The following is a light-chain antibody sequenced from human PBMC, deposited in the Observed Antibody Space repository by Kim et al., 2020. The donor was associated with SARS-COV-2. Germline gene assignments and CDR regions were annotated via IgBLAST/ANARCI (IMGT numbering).Light chain of an antibody. CDR3: QQYDTYPWT. J-gene: IGKJ1*01. CDR2: KVS. V-gene: IGKV1-5*03. Sequence: TSVGDRVTITCRASQSIKIWLAWYQQRPGKAPKLLIYKVSSLEYGVPSRFSGSGSGTEFTLTIISLQPDDFATYYCQQYDTYPWTFGQGTKVDIK. CDR1: QSIKIW.